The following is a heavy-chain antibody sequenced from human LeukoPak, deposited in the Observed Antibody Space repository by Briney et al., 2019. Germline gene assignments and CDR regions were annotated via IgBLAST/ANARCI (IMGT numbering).Heavy chain of an antibody. Sequence: PGGSLRLSCAASGFTFSSYSMNWVRQTPGTGLEWVSSISSSSSHIYYADSVKGRFTISRDNAKNSLSLQMNSLRAEDTAVYYCARDYRRASGTYDCWGQGTLVTVSS. CDR2: ISSSSSHI. V-gene: IGHV3-21*01. CDR1: GFTFSSYS. J-gene: IGHJ4*02. D-gene: IGHD1-26*01. CDR3: ARDYRRASGTYDC.